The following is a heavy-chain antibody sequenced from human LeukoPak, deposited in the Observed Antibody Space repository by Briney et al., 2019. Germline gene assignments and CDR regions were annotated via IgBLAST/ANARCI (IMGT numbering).Heavy chain of an antibody. D-gene: IGHD4-23*01. J-gene: IGHJ4*02. CDR1: GFTFSSYG. CDR3: AKRSDYGGNGNYFDS. Sequence: PGGSLRLSCVASGFTFSSYGMSWVRQAPGKGLEWVSAISGRDSNTYYADSVEGRFTISRDNSKNTLYLHLNSLRAEDTAVYYCAKRSDYGGNGNYFDSWGQGTPVTVSS. V-gene: IGHV3-23*01. CDR2: ISGRDSNT.